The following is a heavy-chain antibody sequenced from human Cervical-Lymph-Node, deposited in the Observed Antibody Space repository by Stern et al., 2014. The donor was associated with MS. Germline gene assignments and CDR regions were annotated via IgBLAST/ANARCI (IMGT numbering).Heavy chain of an antibody. CDR2: ISYDGRDK. D-gene: IGHD1-26*01. Sequence: VQLVESGGGVVQPGRSMRLLCAASGFVFRRYALHWVRTAPGKGLGWVALISYDGRDKYYTDSVKGRFTVSRDNSNNTVDLEMNSLRLEDTAVYYCAKGGSGSYLDWGQGSLVTVSS. CDR3: AKGGSGSYLD. CDR1: GFVFRRYA. J-gene: IGHJ4*02. V-gene: IGHV3-30*04.